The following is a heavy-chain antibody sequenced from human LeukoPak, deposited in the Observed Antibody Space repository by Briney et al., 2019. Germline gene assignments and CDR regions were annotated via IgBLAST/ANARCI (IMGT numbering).Heavy chain of an antibody. Sequence: PSETLSLTCTVSGGSMGHFHGSWARQPPGKGLEWVGSVYYSGRTNYNPSLTSRVTISVATSKTQFSLKVNYVTAADTAVYYCARDDMAVADAGYRWFDPWGQGILVTVSS. CDR2: VYYSGRT. V-gene: IGHV4-59*12. CDR1: GGSMGHFH. D-gene: IGHD6-19*01. J-gene: IGHJ5*02. CDR3: ARDDMAVADAGYRWFDP.